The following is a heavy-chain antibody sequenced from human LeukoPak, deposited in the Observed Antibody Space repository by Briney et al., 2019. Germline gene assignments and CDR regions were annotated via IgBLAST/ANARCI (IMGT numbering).Heavy chain of an antibody. J-gene: IGHJ4*02. CDR3: AASLMITFGGVIAPFDY. CDR1: GYTFTSYA. D-gene: IGHD3-16*02. Sequence: ASVKVSCKASGYTFTSYATHWVRQAPGQRLEWMGWINAGNGNTKYSQKFQGRVTITRDTSASTAYMELSSLRSEDTAVYYCAASLMITFGGVIAPFDYWGQGTLVTVSS. CDR2: INAGNGNT. V-gene: IGHV1-3*01.